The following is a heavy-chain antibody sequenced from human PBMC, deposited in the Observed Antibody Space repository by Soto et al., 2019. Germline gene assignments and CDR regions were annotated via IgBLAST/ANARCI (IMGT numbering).Heavy chain of an antibody. CDR3: ARGLIVVVPAAPFDY. J-gene: IGHJ4*02. D-gene: IGHD2-2*01. CDR1: GFTFSSYS. CDR2: ISSSSSTI. V-gene: IGHV3-48*01. Sequence: EVQLVESGGGLVQPGGSLRLSCAASGFTFSSYSMNWVRQAPGKGLEWVSYISSSSSTIYYADSVKGRFTISRDNVKNSLYLQMNSLRAEDTAVYYCARGLIVVVPAAPFDYWGQGTLVTVSS.